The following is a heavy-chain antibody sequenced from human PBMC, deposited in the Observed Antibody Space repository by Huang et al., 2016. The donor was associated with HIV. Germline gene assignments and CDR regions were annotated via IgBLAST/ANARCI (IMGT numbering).Heavy chain of an antibody. Sequence: QVQLVESGGGVVQPGGSLRLSCAASGFTFSSYGMHWVRQAPGKGLEWVAFIRYDGSNKYYADAVGGRFTISRDNSKNTLYLQMNSRRAEDTAVYYCAKGSMANAFDIWGQGTMVTVSS. CDR2: IRYDGSNK. V-gene: IGHV3-30*02. D-gene: IGHD3-10*01. J-gene: IGHJ3*02. CDR1: GFTFSSYG. CDR3: AKGSMANAFDI.